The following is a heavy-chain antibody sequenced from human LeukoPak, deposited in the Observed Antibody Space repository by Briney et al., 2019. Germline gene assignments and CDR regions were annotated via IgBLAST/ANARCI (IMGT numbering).Heavy chain of an antibody. D-gene: IGHD3-3*01. CDR3: AREGLRTERSDTDAFDI. V-gene: IGHV3-21*01. J-gene: IGHJ3*02. Sequence: GGSLRLSCAASGFTFSTYNMNWVRQAPGKGLEWVSSISSNGYYIYYAGSVRGRFTISRDNAKNSLYLQMNSLRAEDTALYYCAREGLRTERSDTDAFDIWGQGTMVTVSS. CDR1: GFTFSTYN. CDR2: ISSNGYYI.